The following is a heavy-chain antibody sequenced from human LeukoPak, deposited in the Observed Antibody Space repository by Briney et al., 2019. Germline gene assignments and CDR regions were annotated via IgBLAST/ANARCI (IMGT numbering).Heavy chain of an antibody. CDR2: IYYSGST. CDR1: GYSISSGYY. V-gene: IGHV4-38-2*02. Sequence: SETLSLTCTVSGYSISSGYYWAWIRQPPGKGLEWIGSIYYSGSTYYNPSLKSRVTISVDTSKNQFSLKLSSVTAADTAVYYCARLGMPAARANNWFDPWGQGTLVTVSS. J-gene: IGHJ5*02. CDR3: ARLGMPAARANNWFDP. D-gene: IGHD6-13*01.